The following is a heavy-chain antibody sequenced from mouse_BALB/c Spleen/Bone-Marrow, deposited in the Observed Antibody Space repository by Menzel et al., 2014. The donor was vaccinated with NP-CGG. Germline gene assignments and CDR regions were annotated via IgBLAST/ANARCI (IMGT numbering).Heavy chain of an antibody. CDR3: ARGGANIDS. D-gene: IGHD3-2*01. CDR1: GHTFTDHW. J-gene: IGHJ2*01. V-gene: IGHV1-69*01. Sequence: VQLQQSGAELVMPGASVKMSCKASGHTFTDHWMHWVKQRPGQGLEWIGAIDISDSYTTYNQKFKGKATLTVDESSSTAYMQRSRLTSEASAVYYCARGGANIDSWGQGTTLTVSA. CDR2: IDISDSYT.